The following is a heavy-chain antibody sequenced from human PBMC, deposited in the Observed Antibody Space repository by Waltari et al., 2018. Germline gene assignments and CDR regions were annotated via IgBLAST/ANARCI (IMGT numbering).Heavy chain of an antibody. CDR2: IHRSGRT. CDR3: ARDRGRGLYLDS. V-gene: IGHV4-4*02. J-gene: IGHJ4*02. D-gene: IGHD5-12*01. Sequence: QVQLQESGPGLVKPSGTLSITCSVSGDSMNTNYWWSWVRQAPGKGLEWIGQIHRSGRTHYHPSLESRVATSIDTSKNEFSLEVTSATAADTAVYFCARDRGRGLYLDSWGQGILVTVSP. CDR1: GDSMNTNYW.